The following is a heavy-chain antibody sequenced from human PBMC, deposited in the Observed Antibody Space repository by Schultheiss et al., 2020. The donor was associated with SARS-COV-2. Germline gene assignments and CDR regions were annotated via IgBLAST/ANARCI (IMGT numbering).Heavy chain of an antibody. J-gene: IGHJ6*02. V-gene: IGHV3-23*01. CDR3: ARDYQTTGIAVPDYYYGMDV. CDR1: GFTFSSYA. CDR2: ISGSGGST. Sequence: GGSLRLSCAASGFTFSSYAMSWVRQAPGKGLEWVSAISGSGGSTYYADSVKGRFTISRDNAKNSLYLQMNSLRDEDTAVYYCARDYQTTGIAVPDYYYGMDVWGQGTTVTVSS. D-gene: IGHD6-19*01.